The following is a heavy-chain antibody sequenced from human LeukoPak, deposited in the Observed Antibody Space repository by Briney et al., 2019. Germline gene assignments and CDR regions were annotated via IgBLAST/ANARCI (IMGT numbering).Heavy chain of an antibody. V-gene: IGHV4-30-4*01. CDR1: GGSIRSGDYY. CDR2: NYYSGST. J-gene: IGHJ5*02. D-gene: IGHD3-3*01. Sequence: SQTLSLTCTVSGGSIRSGDYYWSWIRQPPGKGLEWIGYNYYSGSTYYNPSLKSRVTISVDTSKNQFSLKLTSVTAADTAVYYCARDKSGYYHDPYNWFDPWGQGTLVTVSS. CDR3: ARDKSGYYHDPYNWFDP.